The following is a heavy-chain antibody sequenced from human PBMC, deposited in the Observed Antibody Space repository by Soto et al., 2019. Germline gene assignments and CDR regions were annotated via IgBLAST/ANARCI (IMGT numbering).Heavy chain of an antibody. D-gene: IGHD3-16*01. V-gene: IGHV3-48*01. CDR1: GFTLSSYS. CDR3: ARVGLKFLLGGEFFQV. J-gene: IGHJ1*01. CDR2: ISSNSDTV. Sequence: DVYLVESGGGLVQPGGSLRLSCTASGFTLSSYSMNWVRQAPGKGPEWVSHISSNSDTVDYADSVKGRFTISRDNARNSLSLQMNSLRAEDTAVYYCARVGLKFLLGGEFFQVWGQGTLVTDSS.